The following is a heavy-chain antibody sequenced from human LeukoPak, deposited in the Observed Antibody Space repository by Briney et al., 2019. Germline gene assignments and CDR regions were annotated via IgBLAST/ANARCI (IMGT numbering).Heavy chain of an antibody. Sequence: PGGSLRLSCAASGFSFSSYDMRWVRQAPGKGLEWVSSISGSGSRTYYADSEKGRFTISRDNSKNTLYLQMNSLRAEDTAVYYCAKVGYTTGEYWGQGTLVTVSS. J-gene: IGHJ4*02. CDR3: AKVGYTTGEY. D-gene: IGHD3-16*02. CDR2: ISGSGSRT. V-gene: IGHV3-23*01. CDR1: GFSFSSYD.